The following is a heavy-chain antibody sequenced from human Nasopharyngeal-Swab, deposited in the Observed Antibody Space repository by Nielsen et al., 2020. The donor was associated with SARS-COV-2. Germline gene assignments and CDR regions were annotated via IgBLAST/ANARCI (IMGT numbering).Heavy chain of an antibody. CDR3: ARELGYFDY. CDR2: IYHSGST. J-gene: IGHJ4*02. V-gene: IGHV4-38-2*02. CDR1: GYSISSGYY. Sequence: SETLSLTCTVSGYSISSGYYWGWIRQPPGKGLEWIGNIYHSGSTYYNPSLKSRVTISVDTSKNQFSLKLSSVTAADTAVYYCARELGYFDYWGQGTLVTVSS.